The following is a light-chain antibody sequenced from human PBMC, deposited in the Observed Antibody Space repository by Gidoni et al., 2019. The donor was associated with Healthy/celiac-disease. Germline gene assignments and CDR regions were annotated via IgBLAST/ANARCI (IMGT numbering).Light chain of an antibody. CDR2: DAS. CDR3: QQYNNYSHT. V-gene: IGKV1-5*03. CDR1: QSISSW. J-gene: IGKJ1*01. Sequence: DIQMTQSPSTLSASVGDRVTITCRASQSISSWLDWYQQKPGKAPKLLIYDASSLESGVPSRFSGSGSGTEFTLTISSLQPDDFATYYCQQYNNYSHTFGQGTKVEIK.